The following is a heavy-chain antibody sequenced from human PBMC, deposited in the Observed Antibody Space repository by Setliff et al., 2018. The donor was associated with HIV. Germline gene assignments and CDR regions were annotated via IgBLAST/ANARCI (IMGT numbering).Heavy chain of an antibody. CDR3: SRDDLYGGNSFDY. CDR1: GFIFDDYG. CDR2: IKSKTDGGTT. Sequence: GGSLRLSCAASGFIFDDYGMSWVRQAPGKGLEWVGHIKSKTDGGTTDYAAPVKGRFTISRDDSKSIAYLQMNSLKTEDTAVYYCSRDDLYGGNSFDYWGQGTLVTVSS. V-gene: IGHV3-15*01. D-gene: IGHD4-17*01. J-gene: IGHJ4*02.